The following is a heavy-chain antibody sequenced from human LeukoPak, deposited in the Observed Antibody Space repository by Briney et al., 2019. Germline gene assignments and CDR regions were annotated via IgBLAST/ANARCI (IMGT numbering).Heavy chain of an antibody. J-gene: IGHJ4*02. CDR1: GFTFNKYA. Sequence: GGSLRLSCAASGFTFNKYAMYWVRQAPGKGLEWVSGVFGSGGSAHYADSVKGRFTISRDNSKNTVYLDMNSLRAEDTAIYYCGKTTAGYSSGQKPAWPVDYWGQGTLVTVSS. V-gene: IGHV3-23*01. D-gene: IGHD2-15*01. CDR3: GKTTAGYSSGQKPAWPVDY. CDR2: VFGSGGSA.